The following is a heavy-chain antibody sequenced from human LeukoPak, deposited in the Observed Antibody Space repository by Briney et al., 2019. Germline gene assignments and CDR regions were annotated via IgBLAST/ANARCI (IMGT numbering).Heavy chain of an antibody. CDR2: IYYSGST. V-gene: IGHV4-59*01. J-gene: IGHJ4*02. D-gene: IGHD6-13*01. CDR3: ARCLAGTVDY. Sequence: SETLSLTFTVSGGSISSYYWSWIRQPPGKGLEWIGYIYYSGSTNYNPSLKSRVTISVDTSKNQFSLKLSSVTAADTAVYYCARCLAGTVDYWGQGTLVTVSS. CDR1: GGSISSYY.